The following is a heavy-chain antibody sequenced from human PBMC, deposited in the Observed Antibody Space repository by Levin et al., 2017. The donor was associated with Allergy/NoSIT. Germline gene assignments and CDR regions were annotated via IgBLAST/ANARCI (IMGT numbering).Heavy chain of an antibody. J-gene: IGHJ4*02. D-gene: IGHD3-22*01. CDR1: GGTFSSYA. CDR2: IIPIFGTA. V-gene: IGHV1-69*01. Sequence: KISCKASGGTFSSYAISWVRQAPGQGLEWMGGIIPIFGTANYAQKFQGRVTITADESTSTAYMELSSLRSEDTAVYYCARWVGDDSSGYYYDYWGQGTLVTVSS. CDR3: ARWVGDDSSGYYYDY.